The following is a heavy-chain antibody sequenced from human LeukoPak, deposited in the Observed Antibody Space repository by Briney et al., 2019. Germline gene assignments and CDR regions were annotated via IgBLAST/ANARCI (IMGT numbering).Heavy chain of an antibody. D-gene: IGHD2-2*01. CDR2: IYTSGST. CDR3: ARVVGLKRSVVLDAFDI. CDR1: GGSISSYY. Sequence: MSSETLSHTCTVSGGSISSYYWSWIRQPAGKGLEWIGRIYTSGSTNYNPSLKSRVTMSVDTSKNQFSLKLSSVTAADTAVYYCARVVGLKRSVVLDAFDIWGQGTMVTVSS. V-gene: IGHV4-4*07. J-gene: IGHJ3*02.